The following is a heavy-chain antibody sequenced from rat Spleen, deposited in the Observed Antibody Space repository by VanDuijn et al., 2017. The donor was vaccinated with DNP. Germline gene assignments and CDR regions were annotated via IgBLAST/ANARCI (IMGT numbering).Heavy chain of an antibody. Sequence: EVQLVESGGDLVQPGRSLKLSCVASGFTFNNYWMTWIRQVPGKGLEWVASITSSGGSTYYPDSVKGRFTISRDNAKNTLYLQMNSLRSEDTATYYCARDETYYGYFDYWGQGVMVTVSS. CDR2: ITSSGGST. J-gene: IGHJ2*01. CDR1: GFTFNNYW. V-gene: IGHV5-31*01. CDR3: ARDETYYGYFDY. D-gene: IGHD1-6*01.